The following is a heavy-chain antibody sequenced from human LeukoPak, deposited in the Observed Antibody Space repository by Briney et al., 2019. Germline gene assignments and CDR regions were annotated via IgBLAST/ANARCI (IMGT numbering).Heavy chain of an antibody. Sequence: PGGSLRLSCAASGFTFSSYGMHWVRQAPGKGLEWVAVIWYDGSNKYYADSVKGRFTISRDNSKNTLHLQMNSLRAEDTAVYYCARDWGIAAAGTFDYWGQGTPVTVSS. CDR3: ARDWGIAAAGTFDY. J-gene: IGHJ4*02. CDR2: IWYDGSNK. D-gene: IGHD6-13*01. CDR1: GFTFSSYG. V-gene: IGHV3-33*01.